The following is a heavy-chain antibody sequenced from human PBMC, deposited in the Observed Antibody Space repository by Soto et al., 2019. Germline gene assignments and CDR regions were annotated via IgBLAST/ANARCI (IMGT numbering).Heavy chain of an antibody. D-gene: IGHD2-2*01. CDR2: IIPILNSP. CDR1: GGTFGSYA. V-gene: IGHV1-69*13. CDR3: AREAPYCTSATCPKFYDMDV. Sequence: ASVKVSCKASGGTFGSYATTWVRRAPGQGLEWLGGIIPILNSPAYAQKFQARVVITADEITNTAYMELNSLRFDDTAVYYCAREAPYCTSATCPKFYDMDVWGQGTTVTVSS. J-gene: IGHJ6*02.